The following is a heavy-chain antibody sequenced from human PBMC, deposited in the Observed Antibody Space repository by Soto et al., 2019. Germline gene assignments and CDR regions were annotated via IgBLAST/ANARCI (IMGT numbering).Heavy chain of an antibody. CDR1: GGSFSDYY. Sequence: SETLSLTCAVYGGSFSDYYWTWIRQPPGKGLEWIGEIHHSGSTNYNPSLKSRVTISVDTSKNQFSLKLTSVTAADTAVYYCARDKITGLFDYWGQGTLVTVSS. D-gene: IGHD2-8*02. CDR2: IHHSGST. CDR3: ARDKITGLFDY. J-gene: IGHJ4*02. V-gene: IGHV4-34*01.